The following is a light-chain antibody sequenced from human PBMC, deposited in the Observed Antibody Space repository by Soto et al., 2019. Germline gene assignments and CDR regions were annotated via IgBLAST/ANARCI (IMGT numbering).Light chain of an antibody. J-gene: IGKJ3*01. CDR3: QKYNSAPIFT. CDR2: AAS. CDR1: QGISNY. Sequence: DIQMTQSPSSLSASVGDRVTITCRASQGISNYLAWYQQKPGKVPKLLIYAASTLQSGVPSRFSGSGSGTDFPLTISSLQPEDVATYYCQKYNSAPIFTFGPGTKVDIK. V-gene: IGKV1-27*01.